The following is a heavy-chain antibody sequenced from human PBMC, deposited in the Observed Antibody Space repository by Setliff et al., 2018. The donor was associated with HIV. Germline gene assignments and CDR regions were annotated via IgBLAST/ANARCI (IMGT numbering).Heavy chain of an antibody. Sequence: GSLRLSCAASGFNFRSYGMTWVRQAPGKGLDWVAHIGSSNHGIHYTASVKGRFTVSRDNAKNTLYLQMNSLRAEDTAVYYCARVASGYDYGWLDPWGQGTLVTVSS. J-gene: IGHJ5*02. CDR2: IGSSNHGI. CDR1: GFNFRSYG. CDR3: ARVASGYDYGWLDP. V-gene: IGHV3-48*04. D-gene: IGHD5-12*01.